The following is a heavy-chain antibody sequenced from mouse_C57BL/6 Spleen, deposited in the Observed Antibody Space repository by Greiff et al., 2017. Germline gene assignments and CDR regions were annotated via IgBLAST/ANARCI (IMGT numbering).Heavy chain of an antibody. V-gene: IGHV1-62-2*01. J-gene: IGHJ2*01. CDR1: GYTFTEYT. CDR2: FYPGSGSI. D-gene: IGHD2-4*01. CDR3: ARHEDYYDYDRGYFDY. Sequence: QVQLQQSGAELVKPGASVKLSCKASGYTFTEYTIHWVKQRSGQGLEWIGWFYPGSGSIKYNEKFKDKATLTADKSSSTVYMELSRLTSEDSAVYFCARHEDYYDYDRGYFDYWGQGTTLTVSS.